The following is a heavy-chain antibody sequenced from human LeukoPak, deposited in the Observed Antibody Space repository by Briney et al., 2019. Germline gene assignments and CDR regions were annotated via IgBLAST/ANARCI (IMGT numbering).Heavy chain of an antibody. Sequence: SETLSLTCTVSGGSISSSSYYWGWIRQPPGKGLEWIGSIYYSGSTYYNPPLKSRVTISVDTSKNQFSLKLSSVTAADTAVYYCARQGKAMVVTPHNWFDPWGQGTLVTVSS. CDR2: IYYSGST. CDR3: ARQGKAMVVTPHNWFDP. J-gene: IGHJ5*02. D-gene: IGHD4-23*01. V-gene: IGHV4-39*01. CDR1: GGSISSSSYY.